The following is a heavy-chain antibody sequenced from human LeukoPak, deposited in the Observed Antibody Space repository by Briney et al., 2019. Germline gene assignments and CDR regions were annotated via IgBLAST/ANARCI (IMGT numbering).Heavy chain of an antibody. V-gene: IGHV4-59*01. Sequence: SETVSLTCTVSGGSISSYYCSWIRQPPGKGLEWIGYIYSSGSTNYNPSLKSRVTISLDTSKNQFSLRLSSVTAADTAVYYCARGGEGVVPDTWGQGTLVTVSS. J-gene: IGHJ4*02. CDR2: IYSSGST. D-gene: IGHD2-2*01. CDR3: ARGGEGVVPDT. CDR1: GGSISSYY.